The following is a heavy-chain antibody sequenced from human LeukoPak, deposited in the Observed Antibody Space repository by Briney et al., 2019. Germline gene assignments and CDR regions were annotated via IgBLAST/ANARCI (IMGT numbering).Heavy chain of an antibody. CDR3: ARAMTYCGGDCYPFDY. Sequence: SETLSLTCIVSGVSITASTSYGAWIRQPPGKGLEWIGEINHSGSTNYNPSLKSRVTISVDTSKNQFSLKLSSVTAADTAVYYCARAMTYCGGDCYPFDYWGQGTLVTVSS. CDR1: GVSITASTSY. V-gene: IGHV4-39*07. J-gene: IGHJ4*02. CDR2: INHSGST. D-gene: IGHD2-21*02.